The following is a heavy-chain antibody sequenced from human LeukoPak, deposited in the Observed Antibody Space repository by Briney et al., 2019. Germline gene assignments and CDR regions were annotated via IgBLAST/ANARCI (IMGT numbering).Heavy chain of an antibody. V-gene: IGHV3-7*01. J-gene: IGHJ6*03. CDR3: ARLDDFWSGYWGNYYYYMDV. CDR1: GFTFSSYW. D-gene: IGHD3-3*01. CDR2: IKQDGSEK. Sequence: GGSLRLSCAVSGFTFSSYWMSWVRQAPGKGLEWVANIKQDGSEKYYVDSVKGRFTISRDNAKNSLYLQMNSLRAEDTAVYYCARLDDFWSGYWGNYYYYMDVWGKGTTVTVSS.